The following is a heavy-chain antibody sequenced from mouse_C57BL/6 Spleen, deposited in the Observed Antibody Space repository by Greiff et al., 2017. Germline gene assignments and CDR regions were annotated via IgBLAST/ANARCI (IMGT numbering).Heavy chain of an antibody. D-gene: IGHD2-12*01. V-gene: IGHV14-1*01. CDR1: GFNIKDYY. CDR3: TTRGTTFFAY. CDR2: IDPGDGDT. Sequence: VQLQQSGAELVRPGASVKLSCTASGFNIKDYYMHWVKQRPEQGLEWIGRIDPGDGDTEYAPKFQGKATMTADTSSNTAYLQLSSLTSEDTAGYYCTTRGTTFFAYWGQGTLVTVSA. J-gene: IGHJ3*01.